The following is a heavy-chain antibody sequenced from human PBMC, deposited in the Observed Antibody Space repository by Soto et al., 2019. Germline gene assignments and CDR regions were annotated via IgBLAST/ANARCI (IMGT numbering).Heavy chain of an antibody. Sequence: VQLVESGGGVVQPGRSLRLSCAASGFTFSSYGMHWVRQAPGKGLEWVASISGTAVSTDYADSVKGRFTISRDNSKNTVSLQMDNLRVEDTATYYCVNWNDEDVDWGQGTLVAVSS. J-gene: IGHJ4*01. CDR1: GFTFSSYG. CDR2: ISGTAVST. CDR3: VNWNDEDVD. D-gene: IGHD1-1*01. V-gene: IGHV3-23*04.